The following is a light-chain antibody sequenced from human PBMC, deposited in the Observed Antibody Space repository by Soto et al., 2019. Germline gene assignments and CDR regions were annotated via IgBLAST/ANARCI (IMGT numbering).Light chain of an antibody. CDR1: SSNIGENT. V-gene: IGLV1-44*01. CDR2: SDD. CDR3: CSYAGSATYV. J-gene: IGLJ1*01. Sequence: QSVLTQPPSASGTPGQRVTISCSGSSSNIGENTVTWYQQLPGTAPKVLIYSDDQRPAGVPDRFSASKSGTSASLAISGLQYDDEANYYCCSYAGSATYVFGTGTKLTVL.